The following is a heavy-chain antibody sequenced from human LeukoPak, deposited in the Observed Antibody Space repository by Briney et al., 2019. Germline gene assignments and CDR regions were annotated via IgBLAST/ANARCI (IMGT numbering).Heavy chain of an antibody. D-gene: IGHD1-26*01. CDR2: ISISGSII. CDR1: GFTFSNYE. CDR3: ATKRYSGTYPDLDN. Sequence: GGSLRLSCAASGFTFSNYEMNWVRQAPGKGLEGFSYISISGSIIYYADSVKGRFTISRDNAKNSLYLQMNSLRAEDTAVYYCATKRYSGTYPDLDNWGQGTLVTVSS. J-gene: IGHJ4*02. V-gene: IGHV3-48*03.